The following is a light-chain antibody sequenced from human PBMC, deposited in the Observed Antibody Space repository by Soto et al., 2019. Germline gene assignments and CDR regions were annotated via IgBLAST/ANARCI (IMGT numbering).Light chain of an antibody. CDR1: QRVGSY. V-gene: IGKV3-11*01. CDR2: ETS. Sequence: EIVLTQSPATLSLSPGERAALSCRASQRVGSYLAWYQQKPGQPPRLVIYETSNRATVIPARLSRSGSGTDFTRTISSLEPEAFAVYYCQQRSNWPLTFGGGTKVEI. CDR3: QQRSNWPLT. J-gene: IGKJ4*01.